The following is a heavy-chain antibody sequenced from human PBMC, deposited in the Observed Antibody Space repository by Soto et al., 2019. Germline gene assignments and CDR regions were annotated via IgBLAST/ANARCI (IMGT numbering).Heavy chain of an antibody. CDR1: GGSFSGYY. CDR3: ARGRLFSGYSSSSAPYYYYGMDV. V-gene: IGHV4-34*01. CDR2: INHSGSA. J-gene: IGHJ6*02. Sequence: SETLSLTCAVYGGSFSGYYWSWIRQPPGKGLEWIGEINHSGSANYNPSLKSRITISVDTSKNQFSLKLSSVTTADTAVYYCARGRLFSGYSSSSAPYYYYGMDVWGQGTTVTVSS. D-gene: IGHD6-6*01.